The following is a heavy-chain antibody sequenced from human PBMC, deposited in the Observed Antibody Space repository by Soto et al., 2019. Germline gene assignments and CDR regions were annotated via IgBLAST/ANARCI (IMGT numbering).Heavy chain of an antibody. D-gene: IGHD2-15*01. Sequence: ASVKVSCKASGYTFTGYYMHWVRQAPGQGLEWMGWINPNSGGTNYAQKFQGRVTMTRDTSISTAYMELSRLRSDDTAVYYCARDLDVVVVAATPWFDPWGQGTLVTVSS. CDR1: GYTFTGYY. J-gene: IGHJ5*02. V-gene: IGHV1-2*02. CDR3: ARDLDVVVVAATPWFDP. CDR2: INPNSGGT.